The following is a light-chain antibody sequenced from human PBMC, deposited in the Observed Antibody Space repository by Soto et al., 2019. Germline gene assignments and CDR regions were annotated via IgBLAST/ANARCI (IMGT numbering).Light chain of an antibody. V-gene: IGLV4-69*01. CDR1: SGHNNYA. J-gene: IGLJ2*01. CDR2: LNSDGSH. Sequence: QLVLTQSPSASASLGASVKLTCTLSSGHNNYAIAWHQQQPEKGPRYLMNLNSDGSHTKGDGIPDRFSGSSSGAERYLTISSLQSEDEADYYCQTWGTDIHVFGGGTQLTVL. CDR3: QTWGTDIHV.